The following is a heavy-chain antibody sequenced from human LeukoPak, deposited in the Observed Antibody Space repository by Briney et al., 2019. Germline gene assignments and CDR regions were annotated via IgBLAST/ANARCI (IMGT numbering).Heavy chain of an antibody. CDR3: AREFIQGSSSSTFFDY. Sequence: ASVKVSCKASGYTFTSHGINWVRQAPGQGLEWMGWISAYNGNTNYAQKLQGRVTMTTDTSTSTAYMELRSLRSDDTAVYYCAREFIQGSSSSTFFDYWGQGTLVTVSS. V-gene: IGHV1-18*01. D-gene: IGHD6-6*01. CDR1: GYTFTSHG. CDR2: ISAYNGNT. J-gene: IGHJ4*02.